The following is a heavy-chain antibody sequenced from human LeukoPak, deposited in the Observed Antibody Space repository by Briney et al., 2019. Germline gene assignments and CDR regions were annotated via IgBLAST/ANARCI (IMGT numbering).Heavy chain of an antibody. V-gene: IGHV4-59*01. CDR3: ARGRYDSRGYYYYDY. J-gene: IGHJ4*02. CDR2: IYYSGST. CDR1: GGSISSYY. D-gene: IGHD3-22*01. Sequence: SETLSLTCTVSGGSISSYYWSWIRQPPGKGLEWIGYIYYSGSTNYNPSLKSRITISVDTSKNQFSLKLSSVTAADTAVYYCARGRYDSRGYYYYDYWGRGTLVTVSS.